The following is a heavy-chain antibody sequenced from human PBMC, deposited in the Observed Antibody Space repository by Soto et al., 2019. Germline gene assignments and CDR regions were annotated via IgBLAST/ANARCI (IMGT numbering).Heavy chain of an antibody. D-gene: IGHD1-26*01. J-gene: IGHJ4*02. V-gene: IGHV4-59*01. CDR3: ARGVAWELSWPPYFDY. CDR1: GGSISSYY. Sequence: SETLSLTCTVSGGSISSYYWSWIRQPPGKGLEWIGYIYYSGSTNYNPSLKSRVTISVDTSKNQFSLKLSSVTAADTAVYYCARGVAWELSWPPYFDYRGQGTLVTVSS. CDR2: IYYSGST.